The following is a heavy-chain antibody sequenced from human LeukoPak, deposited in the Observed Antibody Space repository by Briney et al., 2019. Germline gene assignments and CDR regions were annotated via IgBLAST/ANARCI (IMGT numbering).Heavy chain of an antibody. D-gene: IGHD3-3*01. Sequence: PSETLSLTCAVYGGSFSGYYWSWIRQPPGKGLEWIGEINHSGSTNYNPSLKSRVTISVDTSKNQFSLKLSSVTAADTAVYYCARGFRITIFGVVIIASWFDPWGQGTLVTVSS. CDR3: ARGFRITIFGVVIIASWFDP. CDR2: INHSGST. J-gene: IGHJ5*02. V-gene: IGHV4-34*01. CDR1: GGSFSGYY.